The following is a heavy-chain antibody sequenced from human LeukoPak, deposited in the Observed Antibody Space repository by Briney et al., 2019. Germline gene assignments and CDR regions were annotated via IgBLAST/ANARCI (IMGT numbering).Heavy chain of an antibody. V-gene: IGHV4-30-2*01. CDR1: GGSISSGGYY. CDR2: IYHSGST. CDR3: ARAAHRGVSLDY. Sequence: SQTLSLTCTVSGGSISSGGYYWSWIRQPPGKGLEWIGYIYHSGSTNYNPSLKSRVTISVDKSKNQFSLKLSSVTAADTAVYYCARAAHRGVSLDYWGQGTLVTVSS. D-gene: IGHD3-10*01. J-gene: IGHJ4*02.